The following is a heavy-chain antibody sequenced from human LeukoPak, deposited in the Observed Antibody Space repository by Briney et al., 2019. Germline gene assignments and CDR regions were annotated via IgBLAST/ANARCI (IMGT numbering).Heavy chain of an antibody. Sequence: ASVKVSCKASGYTFTTYNIHWVRQAPGQGLEWMGWINTNTGNPTYAQGFTGRFVFSLDTSVSTAYLQISSLKAEDTAVYYCARGIPRSITMIVVVPGAFDIWGQGTMVTVSS. CDR1: GYTFTTYN. CDR3: ARGIPRSITMIVVVPGAFDI. D-gene: IGHD3-22*01. J-gene: IGHJ3*02. CDR2: INTNTGNP. V-gene: IGHV7-4-1*02.